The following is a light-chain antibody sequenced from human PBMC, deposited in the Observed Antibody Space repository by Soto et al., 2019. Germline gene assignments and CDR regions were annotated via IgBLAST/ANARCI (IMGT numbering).Light chain of an antibody. CDR2: EAS. V-gene: IGLV2-23*01. J-gene: IGLJ1*01. CDR3: CSYAGDKTDV. CDR1: GSDVRTYNL. Sequence: QSVLTQPASVSGSPGQSITISCTVTGSDVRTYNLVSWYQQHPGKVPKLIIYEASKRPSGVSNRFSGSQPGNTASLTVSGLQAEDDADYYCCSYAGDKTDVVGSGTKVTVL.